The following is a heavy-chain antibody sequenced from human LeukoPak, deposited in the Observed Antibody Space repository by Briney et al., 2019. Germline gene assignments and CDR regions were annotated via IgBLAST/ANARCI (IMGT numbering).Heavy chain of an antibody. CDR3: ARGRGSSSWYDKWSWFDP. CDR1: GYTFTSYD. J-gene: IGHJ5*02. Sequence: ASVKVSCKASGYTFTSYDINWVRQATGQGLECMGWMNPNSGNTGYAQEFQGRVTMTRNTSISTAYMELSSLRSEDTAVYYCARGRGSSSWYDKWSWFDPWGQGTLVTVSS. CDR2: MNPNSGNT. V-gene: IGHV1-8*01. D-gene: IGHD6-13*01.